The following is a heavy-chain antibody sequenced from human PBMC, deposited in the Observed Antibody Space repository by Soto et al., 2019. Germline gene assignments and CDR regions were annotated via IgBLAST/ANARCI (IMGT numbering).Heavy chain of an antibody. D-gene: IGHD3-3*01. V-gene: IGHV3-15*01. CDR2: IKRKTHGGTT. CDR1: RFPFINAW. CDR3: NTVMYDFWSGYLHYFDY. J-gene: IGHJ4*01. Sequence: GGSLRLSCSASRFPFINAWLSWGRQSPGKGLMWVCRIKRKTHGGTTDYGEREKGRLTISREDSDNTMYVQMNSLNTADTVVYYCNTVMYDFWSGYLHYFDYWGHGTLVTVSS.